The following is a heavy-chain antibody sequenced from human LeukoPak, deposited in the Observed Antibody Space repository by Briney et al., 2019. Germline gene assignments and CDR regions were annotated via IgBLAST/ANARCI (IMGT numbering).Heavy chain of an antibody. CDR2: ISAYNGNT. J-gene: IGHJ3*02. CDR1: GYTFTSYG. D-gene: IGHD4-23*01. CDR3: ARDPSPMWYGGNSMDI. V-gene: IGHV1-18*01. Sequence: ASVTVSCKASGYTFTSYGISWVRQAPAQGLEWMGWISAYNGNTNYAQKLQGRVTMATDTSTSTAYKELRSLRSDDTAEYYCARDPSPMWYGGNSMDIWGQGTMVTVSS.